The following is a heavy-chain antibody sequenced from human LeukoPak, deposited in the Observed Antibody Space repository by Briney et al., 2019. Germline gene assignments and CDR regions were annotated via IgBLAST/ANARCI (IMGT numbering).Heavy chain of an antibody. CDR1: GFTFSSYG. CDR2: IWYDGSNK. Sequence: PGGSLRLSCAASGFTFSSYGMHWVRQAPGKGLEWVAVIWYDGSNKYYADSVKGRFTISRDNSKNTLYLQMNSLRAEDTAVYYCARASPIRYCSGGSCYAAFDYWGQGTLVTVSS. V-gene: IGHV3-33*01. D-gene: IGHD2-15*01. CDR3: ARASPIRYCSGGSCYAAFDY. J-gene: IGHJ4*02.